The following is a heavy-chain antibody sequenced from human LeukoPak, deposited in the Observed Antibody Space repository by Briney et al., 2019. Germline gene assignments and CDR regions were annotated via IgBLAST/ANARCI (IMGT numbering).Heavy chain of an antibody. CDR3: ATFFTDRDGYNAAYFDY. V-gene: IGHV1-24*01. D-gene: IGHD5-24*01. CDR2: FDPEDGET. CDR1: GYTHTELS. Sequence: GASVKVSCKVSGYTHTELSMHWVRQAPGKGLEWMGGFDPEDGETIYAQKFQGRVTMTEDTSTDTAYMELSSLRSEDTAVYYCATFFTDRDGYNAAYFDYWGQGTLVTVSS. J-gene: IGHJ4*02.